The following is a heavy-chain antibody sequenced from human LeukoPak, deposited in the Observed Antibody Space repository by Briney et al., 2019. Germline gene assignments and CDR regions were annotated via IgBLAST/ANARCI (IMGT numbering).Heavy chain of an antibody. CDR2: TYYSGST. J-gene: IGHJ3*02. CDR1: GGSISSYY. D-gene: IGHD1-26*01. Sequence: SETLSLTCTVSGGSISSYYWSWIRQPPGKGLEWIGYTYYSGSTNYNPSLKSRVTISVDTSKNQFSLKLSSVTAADTAVYYCARESGRATQGDDAFDIWGQGTMVTVSS. V-gene: IGHV4-59*01. CDR3: ARESGRATQGDDAFDI.